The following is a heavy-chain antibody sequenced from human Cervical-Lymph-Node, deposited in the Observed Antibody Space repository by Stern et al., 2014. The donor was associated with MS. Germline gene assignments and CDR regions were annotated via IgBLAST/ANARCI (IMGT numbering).Heavy chain of an antibody. V-gene: IGHV1-46*01. D-gene: IGHD1-1*01. CDR2: FNPSGGKT. CDR3: ARVLSLATSDS. J-gene: IGHJ4*02. CDR1: GYTFTTYY. Sequence: VQLVESGAELRKPGASVKISCEASGYTFTTYYMHWVRQAPGQGIEWVALFNPSGGKTSYAQRFQGRVTVTGDTSTSTVYMELTGLRSEDSAVYYCARVLSLATSDSWGQGTLVIVSS.